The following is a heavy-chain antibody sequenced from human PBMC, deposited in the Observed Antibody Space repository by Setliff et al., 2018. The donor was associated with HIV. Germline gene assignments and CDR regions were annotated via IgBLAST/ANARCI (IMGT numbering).Heavy chain of an antibody. D-gene: IGHD2-15*01. J-gene: IGHJ5*01. Sequence: PSETMSLTCTVSGYSISSGYYWGWIRQPPGKGLEWIGSIYHSGSTYYNPSLKSRVTISIDTSKNQFSLRLSSATVADTAIYYCARCFEGYCSGASCHWFDSWGQGTQVTVSS. CDR2: IYHSGST. V-gene: IGHV4-38-2*02. CDR1: GYSISSGYY. CDR3: ARCFEGYCSGASCHWFDS.